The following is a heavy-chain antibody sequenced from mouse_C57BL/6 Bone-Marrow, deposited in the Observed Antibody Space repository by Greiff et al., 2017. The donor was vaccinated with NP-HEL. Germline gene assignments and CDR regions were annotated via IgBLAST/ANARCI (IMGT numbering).Heavy chain of an antibody. J-gene: IGHJ3*01. CDR3: ANYDYDVWFAY. CDR2: ILPGSGST. Sequence: VKLQESGAELMKPGASVKLSCKATGYTFTGYWLGGLSQRPGHGLEWIGEILPGSGSTNYNGKFKGKATFTADTSSNTAYMQLSSLTTEDSAIYYCANYDYDVWFAYWGQGTLVTVSA. CDR1: GYTFTGYW. D-gene: IGHD2-4*01. V-gene: IGHV1-9*01.